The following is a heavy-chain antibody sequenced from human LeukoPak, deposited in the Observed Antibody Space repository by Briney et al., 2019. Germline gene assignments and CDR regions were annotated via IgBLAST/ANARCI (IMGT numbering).Heavy chain of an antibody. D-gene: IGHD6-13*01. Sequence: RASVKVSCKASGGTFSSYAISWVRQAPGQGLEWMGGIIPIFGTANYAQKFQGGVTITADKSTSTAYMELSSLRSEDTAVYYCASHSSSWSNWFDPWGQGTLVTVSS. CDR1: GGTFSSYA. CDR3: ASHSSSWSNWFDP. J-gene: IGHJ5*02. V-gene: IGHV1-69*06. CDR2: IIPIFGTA.